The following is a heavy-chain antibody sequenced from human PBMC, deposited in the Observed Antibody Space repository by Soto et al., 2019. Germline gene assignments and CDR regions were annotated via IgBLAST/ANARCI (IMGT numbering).Heavy chain of an antibody. J-gene: IGHJ5*01. V-gene: IGHV4-30-4*01. CDR2: VYYRGSI. CDR1: GDSISSTEYY. CDR3: ARVTFTPNWFDS. D-gene: IGHD3-16*01. Sequence: SETLSLTCPVSGDSISSTEYYWRWNRQAPGKGLELIWYVYYRGSIYYTPSFESRVSISIDTSKNQFSLRLTSVTAADSAVYFCARVTFTPNWFDSWGQGILVTVSS.